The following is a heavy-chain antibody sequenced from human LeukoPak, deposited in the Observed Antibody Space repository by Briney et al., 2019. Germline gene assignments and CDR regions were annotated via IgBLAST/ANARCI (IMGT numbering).Heavy chain of an antibody. D-gene: IGHD1/OR15-1a*01. V-gene: IGHV5-51*01. CDR3: ARLRGRQTTDAFDI. CDR1: GYIFTSYW. Sequence: GESLKISCKGSGYIFTSYWIGWVRQMPGKGLEWMGSIYPGDSDTRYSPSFQGQVTISADKSISTAYPQWSSLKASDTAMYYCARLRGRQTTDAFDIWGQGTMVTVSS. J-gene: IGHJ3*02. CDR2: IYPGDSDT.